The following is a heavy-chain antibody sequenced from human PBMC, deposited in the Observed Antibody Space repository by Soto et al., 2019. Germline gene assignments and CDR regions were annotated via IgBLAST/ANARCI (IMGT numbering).Heavy chain of an antibody. V-gene: IGHV1-18*01. CDR3: AREGYCSSGSCALYSHEYFGMDV. CDR2: MSTYNENT. D-gene: IGHD2-15*01. J-gene: IGHJ6*02. Sequence: QVQLVQSGAEVKKPGASVTVSCKASGYAFFRYGISWVRQAPGKGLEWMGWMSTYNENTNSAQKFQGRVTMTRDTFTNTAYMDLRSLTSDDTAVYYCAREGYCSSGSCALYSHEYFGMDVWGQGTAVTVSS. CDR1: GYAFFRYG.